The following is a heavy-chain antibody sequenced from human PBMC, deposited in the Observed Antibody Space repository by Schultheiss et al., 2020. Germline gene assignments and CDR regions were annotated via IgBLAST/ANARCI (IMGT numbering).Heavy chain of an antibody. CDR1: GGSISSSTYY. D-gene: IGHD3-3*01. CDR3: ARASGITIASFFDY. V-gene: IGHV4-39*07. CDR2: INHSGST. Sequence: SQTLSLTCTVSGGSISSSTYYWGWIRQPPGKGLEWIGEINHSGSTNYNPSLKSRVTISVDTSKNQFSLKLSSVTAADTAVYYCARASGITIASFFDYWGQGTLVTVSS. J-gene: IGHJ4*02.